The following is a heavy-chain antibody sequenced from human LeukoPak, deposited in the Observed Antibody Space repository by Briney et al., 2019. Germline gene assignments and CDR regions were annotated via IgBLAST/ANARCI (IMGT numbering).Heavy chain of an antibody. D-gene: IGHD3-9*01. J-gene: IGHJ3*02. CDR1: GFSLDDYA. CDR3: IKDMGFDLLKDAFHI. Sequence: GRSLRLSCVGSGFSLDDYAMHWVRQVPRKGLEWVSSISWDSSNAAYADSVKGRFTISRDNAKNSLYLQMNSLRPEDTAFYYCIKDMGFDLLKDAFHIWGQGTLVTVSS. V-gene: IGHV3-9*01. CDR2: ISWDSSNA.